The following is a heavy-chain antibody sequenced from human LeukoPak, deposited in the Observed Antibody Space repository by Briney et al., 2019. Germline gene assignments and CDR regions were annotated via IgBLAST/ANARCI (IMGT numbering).Heavy chain of an antibody. J-gene: IGHJ4*02. CDR3: ARNREDIVVVPAAFDY. D-gene: IGHD2-2*01. Sequence: SSQTLSLTCTVSGGSISSSSYYWGWIRQPPGKGLEWIGSIYYSGSTYYNPSLKSRVTISVDTSKNQFSLKLSSVTAADTAVYYCARNREDIVVVPAAFDYWGQGTLVTVSS. CDR1: GGSISSSSYY. CDR2: IYYSGST. V-gene: IGHV4-39*07.